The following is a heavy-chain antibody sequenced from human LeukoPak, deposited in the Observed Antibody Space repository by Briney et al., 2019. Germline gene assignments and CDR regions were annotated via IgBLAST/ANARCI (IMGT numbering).Heavy chain of an antibody. J-gene: IGHJ4*02. CDR3: ARDHDYYDSSGYLDY. V-gene: IGHV3-66*01. CDR2: IYSGGST. D-gene: IGHD3-22*01. Sequence: GGSLRLSCAASGFTVSSNYMSRVRQAPGKGLEWVSVIYSGGSTYYADSVKGRFTISRDNSKNTLYLQMNSLRAEDTAVYYCARDHDYYDSSGYLDYWGQGTLVTVSS. CDR1: GFTVSSNY.